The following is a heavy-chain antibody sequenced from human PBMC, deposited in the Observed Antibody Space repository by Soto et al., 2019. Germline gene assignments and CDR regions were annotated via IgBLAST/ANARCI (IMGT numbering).Heavy chain of an antibody. J-gene: IGHJ5*02. D-gene: IGHD2-15*01. Sequence: QVQLVQSGAEVKKPGASVKVSCKASGYTFTSYYMHWVRQAPGQGLEWMGIINPSGGSTSYAQKFQGRVTMTRDTYTSTVYMELSSLRSEDTAVYYCARSPGGYCSGGSCYEHNWFDPWGQGTLVTVSS. CDR2: INPSGGST. CDR1: GYTFTSYY. V-gene: IGHV1-46*01. CDR3: ARSPGGYCSGGSCYEHNWFDP.